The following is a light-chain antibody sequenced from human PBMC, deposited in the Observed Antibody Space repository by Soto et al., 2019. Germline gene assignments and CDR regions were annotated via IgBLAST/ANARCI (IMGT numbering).Light chain of an antibody. CDR2: DAS. J-gene: IGKJ1*01. CDR3: QHYNSYSEA. V-gene: IGKV1-5*01. CDR1: QNIYTW. Sequence: DIQMTQSPATLSASVGDRVTITCRASQNIYTWLAWYQQKPGKAPKLLIYDASSLKSGVPARFSGSGSGTEFTLTISSLQPDDFATYYCQHYNSYSEAFGQGTKVDNK.